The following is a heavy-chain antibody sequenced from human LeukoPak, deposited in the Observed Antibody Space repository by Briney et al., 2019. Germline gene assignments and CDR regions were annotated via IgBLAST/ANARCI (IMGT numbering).Heavy chain of an antibody. Sequence: GRSLRLSCAAPGFMFSDYGMHWVRQAPGKGLEWVAVIWYDGSKTYYVDSVKGRFSISRDNSKNTLYLQMSSLKVEDTAIYYCARDPATVTSCFDCWGQGTLVTVSS. CDR3: ARDPATVTSCFDC. CDR1: GFMFSDYG. CDR2: IWYDGSKT. J-gene: IGHJ4*02. V-gene: IGHV3-33*01. D-gene: IGHD4-17*01.